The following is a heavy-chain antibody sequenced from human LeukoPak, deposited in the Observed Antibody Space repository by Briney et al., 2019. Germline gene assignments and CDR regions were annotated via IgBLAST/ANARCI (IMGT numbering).Heavy chain of an antibody. V-gene: IGHV4-4*07. CDR1: GDSISSYY. D-gene: IGHD3-16*01. CDR3: ARDNRGYDY. Sequence: SETLSLTCTVSGDSISSYYWSWIRQPAGKRLEWIGRINTSGSTNYKPSLKSRVTMSVDTSKNQFSLKLSSVTAADTAVYYCARDNRGYDYWGQGTLVTVSS. CDR2: INTSGST. J-gene: IGHJ4*02.